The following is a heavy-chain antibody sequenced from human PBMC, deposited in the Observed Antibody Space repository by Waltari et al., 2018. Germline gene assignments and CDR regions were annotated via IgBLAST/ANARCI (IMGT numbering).Heavy chain of an antibody. CDR3: ARDRGRGIYLDS. J-gene: IGHJ4*02. D-gene: IGHD2-15*01. V-gene: IGHV4-4*02. Sequence: QMQLQESGPGLVKPSGTLSVTCTVSGDAMSSGDWWSWVRQSPEKGLEWIGQIQRSGRTHYNPSFESRVSISIDTSNSQFSLKVTSTTAADTAVYYCARDRGRGIYLDSWGRGTLVTVSA. CDR1: GDAMSSGDW. CDR2: IQRSGRT.